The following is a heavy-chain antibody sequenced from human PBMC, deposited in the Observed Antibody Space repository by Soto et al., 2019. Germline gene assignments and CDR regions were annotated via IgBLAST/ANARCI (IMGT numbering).Heavy chain of an antibody. Sequence: QVQLVQSGAEVEKPGSSVKVSCKVSGGPFSNYGISWVRQAPGQGLEWVGGIIPMFTTPNYAQKFQDRVTITADESRTTAYMRMSSLTSDDTAVYYCARGSLFGDYGDLDYSGQGTLVTVSS. CDR3: ARGSLFGDYGDLDY. J-gene: IGHJ4*02. CDR1: GGPFSNYG. D-gene: IGHD4-17*01. CDR2: IIPMFTTP. V-gene: IGHV1-69*01.